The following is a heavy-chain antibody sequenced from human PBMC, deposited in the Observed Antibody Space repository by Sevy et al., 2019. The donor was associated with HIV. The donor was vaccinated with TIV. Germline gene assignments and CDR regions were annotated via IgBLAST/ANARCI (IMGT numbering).Heavy chain of an antibody. D-gene: IGHD3-16*01. CDR2: ISSSSNFV. J-gene: IGHJ6*02. V-gene: IGHV3-21*06. Sequence: GGSLRLSCTASGFPFISYDMNWVRQAPGQGLEWISSISSSSNFVYQADSVKGRFTISRDNAKNSLFLQMNSLTVEDTAVYYCARDRGVPRTRGSYQYRMDVWGQGTTVTVSS. CDR3: ARDRGVPRTRGSYQYRMDV. CDR1: GFPFISYD.